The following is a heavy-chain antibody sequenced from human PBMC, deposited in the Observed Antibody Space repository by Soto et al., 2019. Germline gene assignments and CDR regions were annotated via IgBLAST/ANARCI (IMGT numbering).Heavy chain of an antibody. CDR3: ARALRSCLGRCYFDY. V-gene: IGHV3-20*04. CDR2: INWNGGST. Sequence: GGSLRLSCAASGFTFDDYGISWVRQAPGKGLEWVSGINWNGGSTGYVDSVKGRFTISRDNAKNSLYLQMNSLRAEDTALYYCARALRSCLGRCYFDYWGQGTLVTVSS. J-gene: IGHJ4*02. CDR1: GFTFDDYG. D-gene: IGHD2-15*01.